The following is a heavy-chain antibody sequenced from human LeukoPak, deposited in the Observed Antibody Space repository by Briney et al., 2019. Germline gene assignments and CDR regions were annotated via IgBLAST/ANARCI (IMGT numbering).Heavy chain of an antibody. CDR1: GITFSNYN. J-gene: IGHJ4*02. CDR2: ISLSGNVT. D-gene: IGHD3-10*01. Sequence: PGGSLRLSCAAPGITFSNYNMNWVRQAPGKGLEWVSSISLSGNVTYYADSVKGRFIISRDNWNNTLYLRMNSLRAEDTALYYCAKDSGVTYYYGSGSATYFENWGQGILVSVSS. CDR3: AKDSGVTYYYGSGSATYFEN. V-gene: IGHV3-23*01.